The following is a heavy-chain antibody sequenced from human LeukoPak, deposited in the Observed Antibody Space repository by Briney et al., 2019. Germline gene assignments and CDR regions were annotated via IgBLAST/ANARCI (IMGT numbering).Heavy chain of an antibody. V-gene: IGHV4-59*08. D-gene: IGHD5-18*01. CDR1: GGSISSYY. CDR2: IYYSGST. Sequence: SETLSLTCTVSGGSISSYYWSWIRQPPGKGLEWIGYIYYSGSTKYNPSLESRATMSVDTSKNQFSLKLSSVTAADTAVYFCARAGYSYGTGYYFDYWGQGALVTVSS. J-gene: IGHJ4*02. CDR3: ARAGYSYGTGYYFDY.